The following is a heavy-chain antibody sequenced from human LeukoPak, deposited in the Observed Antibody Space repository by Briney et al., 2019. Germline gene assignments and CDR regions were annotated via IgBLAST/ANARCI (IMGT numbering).Heavy chain of an antibody. Sequence: SETLSLTCAVSGYSIRSDYYWGWIRQPPGKGLEWIGSIYQSGSAHYNPSLKSRVTISIDTSKNQFSLKLSSMTAADTAVYYCARNSSWYFDYWGQGTLVTVSS. V-gene: IGHV4-38-2*01. J-gene: IGHJ4*02. D-gene: IGHD6-13*01. CDR3: ARNSSWYFDY. CDR2: IYQSGSA. CDR1: GYSIRSDYY.